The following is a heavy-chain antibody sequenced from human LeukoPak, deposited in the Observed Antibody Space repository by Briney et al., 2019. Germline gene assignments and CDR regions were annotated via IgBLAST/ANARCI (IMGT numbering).Heavy chain of an antibody. D-gene: IGHD4-17*01. CDR2: IYHSGST. J-gene: IGHJ5*02. CDR1: GYSISSGYY. CDR3: ARAPSYGDYGGLGLGFDP. Sequence: SETLSLTCTVSGYSISSGYYWGWIRQPPGKGLEWIGSIYHSGSTYYNPSLKSRVTISVDTSKNQFSLKLSSVTAADTAVYYCARAPSYGDYGGLGLGFDPWGQGTLVTVSS. V-gene: IGHV4-38-2*02.